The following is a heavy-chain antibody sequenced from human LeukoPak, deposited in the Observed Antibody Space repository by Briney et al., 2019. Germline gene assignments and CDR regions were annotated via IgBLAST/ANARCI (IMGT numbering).Heavy chain of an antibody. Sequence: SETLSLTCTVSGGSVSSGSYYWSWIRQPPGKGLEWIGYIYYSGSTNYNPSLKSRVTISVDTSKNQFSLKLSSVTAADTAVYYCARANLWFGELFNGWFDPWGQGTLVTVS. CDR3: ARANLWFGELFNGWFDP. V-gene: IGHV4-61*01. D-gene: IGHD3-10*01. CDR2: IYYSGST. J-gene: IGHJ5*02. CDR1: GGSVSSGSYY.